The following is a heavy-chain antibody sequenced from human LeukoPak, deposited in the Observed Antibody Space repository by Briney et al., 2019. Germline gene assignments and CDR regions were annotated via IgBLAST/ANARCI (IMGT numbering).Heavy chain of an antibody. J-gene: IGHJ4*02. CDR2: INPSGGST. CDR1: GSSFTNSY. Sequence: ASVKVSCKASGSSFTNSYLHLVRQAPGQGLEWMGIINPSGGSTTNAQKFQGRVTMTRDTSTTTVYMELSSLRSDDTAMYYCARRARDVVVVPGAMTYWGQGTLVTVSS. V-gene: IGHV1-46*01. CDR3: ARRARDVVVVPGAMTY. D-gene: IGHD2-2*01.